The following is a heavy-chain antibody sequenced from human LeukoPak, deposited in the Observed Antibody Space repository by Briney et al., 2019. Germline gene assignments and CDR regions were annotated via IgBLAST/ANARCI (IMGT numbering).Heavy chain of an antibody. CDR1: GFTFSSYD. CDR2: IWYDGSNK. J-gene: IGHJ4*02. Sequence: GGSLRLSCAASGFTFSSYDMHSVRQAPGKGLEWVAVIWYDGSNKYYADSVKGRFTISRDNSKNTLYLQMNSLRAEDTAVYYCAKPYSYGSGSYYADFDYWGQGTLVTVSS. V-gene: IGHV3-33*06. CDR3: AKPYSYGSGSYYADFDY. D-gene: IGHD3-10*01.